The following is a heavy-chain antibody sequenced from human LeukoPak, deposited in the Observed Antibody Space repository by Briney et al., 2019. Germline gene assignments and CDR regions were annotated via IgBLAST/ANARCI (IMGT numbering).Heavy chain of an antibody. J-gene: IGHJ5*02. CDR2: IYYSGST. Sequence: SETLSLTCIVSGGSISSYYWSWIRQPPGKGLEWIGYIYYSGSTNYNPSLKSRVTISVDTSKNQFSLKLSSVTAADTAVYYCARVSSPKYCSSTSCSTRYNWFDPRGQGTLVTVSS. CDR3: ARVSSPKYCSSTSCSTRYNWFDP. D-gene: IGHD2-2*02. CDR1: GGSISSYY. V-gene: IGHV4-59*01.